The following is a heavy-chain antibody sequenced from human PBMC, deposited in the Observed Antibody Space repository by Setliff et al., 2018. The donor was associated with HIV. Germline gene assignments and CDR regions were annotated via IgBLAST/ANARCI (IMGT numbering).Heavy chain of an antibody. CDR2: IIPILGVA. V-gene: IGHV1-69*02. CDR3: VRGVQSPPHYSYYYMDV. Sequence: SVKVSCKASRSTFNSHTINWVRQAPGRGLDWMGRIIPILGVANYVQRFQGKVTITADKSTSTAYMELTSLRFDDTAMYYCVRGVQSPPHYSYYYMDVWGEGTMVTVSS. D-gene: IGHD3-3*01. CDR1: RSTFNSHT. J-gene: IGHJ6*03.